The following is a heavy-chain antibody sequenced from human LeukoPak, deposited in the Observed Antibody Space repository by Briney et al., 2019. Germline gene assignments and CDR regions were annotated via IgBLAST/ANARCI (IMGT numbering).Heavy chain of an antibody. V-gene: IGHV1-18*01. J-gene: IGHJ5*02. Sequence: GASVKVSCKASGYTFTSYGISWVRQAPGQGLEWMGWISAYNGNTNYAQKLQGRVTMTTDTSTSTAYMELRSLRSDDTAVYYCARDGTFGIWFGDRPRYNWFDPWGQGTLVTVSS. CDR2: ISAYNGNT. CDR1: GYTFTSYG. CDR3: ARDGTFGIWFGDRPRYNWFDP. D-gene: IGHD3-10*01.